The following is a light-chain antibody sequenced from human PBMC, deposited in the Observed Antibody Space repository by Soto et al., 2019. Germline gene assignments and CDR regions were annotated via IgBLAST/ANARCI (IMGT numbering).Light chain of an antibody. CDR3: SSYTSSSTYV. J-gene: IGLJ1*01. CDR2: DVS. Sequence: QSALTQAASVSGSPGQSISISCTGTSSDVGGYNYVSWYQQHPGKVPKLMIYDVSNRPSGVSNRFSGSKSGNTASLTISGLQAEDEADYYCSSYTSSSTYVFGIGTKVTVL. V-gene: IGLV2-14*03. CDR1: SSDVGGYNY.